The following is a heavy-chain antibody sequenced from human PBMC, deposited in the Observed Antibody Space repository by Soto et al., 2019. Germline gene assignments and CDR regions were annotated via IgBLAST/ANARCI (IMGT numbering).Heavy chain of an antibody. CDR3: ARHQRDDASRKIDC. CDR1: GYSFTSNW. D-gene: IGHD3-16*01. V-gene: IGHV5-51*01. CDR2: INPADSDI. Sequence: LKISCQGSGYSFTSNWIGWVRQMPGKGLEWMGIINPADSDIKYSPSFQGQVTISADKSIGTAYLQWSSLKASDTAMYYCARHQRDDASRKIDCWGQGTLVTVS. J-gene: IGHJ4*02.